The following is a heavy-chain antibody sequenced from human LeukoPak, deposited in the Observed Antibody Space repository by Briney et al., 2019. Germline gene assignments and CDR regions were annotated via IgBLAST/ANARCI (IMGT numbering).Heavy chain of an antibody. D-gene: IGHD4-17*01. J-gene: IGHJ4*02. CDR2: VIPMFATA. CDR1: GGTFSSYA. Sequence: SVKVSCKSSGGTFSSYAISWVGRAPGQGLEWMGGVIPMFATANYAPKFQDRVTITADESTSTAYMELRSLRSEDTAVYHCARGLHGDYGYFDYWGQGTLVTVSS. CDR3: ARGLHGDYGYFDY. V-gene: IGHV1-69*01.